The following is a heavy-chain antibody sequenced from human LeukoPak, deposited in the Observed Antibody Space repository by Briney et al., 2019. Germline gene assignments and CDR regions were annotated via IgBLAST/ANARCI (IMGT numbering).Heavy chain of an antibody. CDR1: GGTLSSYA. CDR2: IIPILDIA. J-gene: IGHJ4*02. V-gene: IGHV1-69*04. D-gene: IGHD1-1*01. CDR3: ARGGSTGIFDY. Sequence: SVKVSCKTSGGTLSSYAISWVRQAPGQGLEWMGRIIPILDIANYAQKFQGRVTITADKSTSTAYMELSSLRSDDTAVYYCARGGSTGIFDYWGQGTLVTVSS.